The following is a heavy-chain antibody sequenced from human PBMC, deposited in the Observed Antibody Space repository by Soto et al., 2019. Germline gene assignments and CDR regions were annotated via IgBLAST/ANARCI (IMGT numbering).Heavy chain of an antibody. D-gene: IGHD2-2*01. V-gene: IGHV4-34*01. Sequence: KTXETMSLTCAVYGGSFSGYYWSGIRQPPGKGLEWIGEINHSGSTNYNPSLKSRVTISVDTSKNQFSLKLSSVTAADTAVYYCARGVDIVVVPAAAHFDYWGQGTLVTVSS. CDR3: ARGVDIVVVPAAAHFDY. CDR1: GGSFSGYY. CDR2: INHSGST. J-gene: IGHJ4*02.